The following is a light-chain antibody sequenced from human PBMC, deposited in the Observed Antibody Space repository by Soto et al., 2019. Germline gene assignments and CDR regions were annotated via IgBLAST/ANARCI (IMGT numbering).Light chain of an antibody. CDR1: SSNIGSNY. V-gene: IGLV1-47*01. J-gene: IGLJ2*01. Sequence: QSVLTQPPSASGTPGQRVTISCSGSSSNIGSNYVYWYQQLPGTAPKLLIYRNNQRPSGVPDRLSGSKSGTSASLAISGLLSEDEADYYCAAWDDSLSGPVFGGGTKLTVL. CDR2: RNN. CDR3: AAWDDSLSGPV.